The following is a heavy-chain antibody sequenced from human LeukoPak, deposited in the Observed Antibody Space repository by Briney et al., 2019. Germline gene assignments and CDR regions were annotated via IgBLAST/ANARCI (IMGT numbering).Heavy chain of an antibody. CDR1: GVTCSSYA. D-gene: IGHD2-21*02. Sequence: GWSLRVDCAATGVTCSSYAMHWVRQAPGKGLEYVSAISSNGGSTYYANSVKGRFTISRDDSKNTLYLQMGSLRAEDMAVYYCARSVVVTANLDYWGQGTLVTVSS. J-gene: IGHJ4*02. V-gene: IGHV3-64*01. CDR2: ISSNGGST. CDR3: ARSVVVTANLDY.